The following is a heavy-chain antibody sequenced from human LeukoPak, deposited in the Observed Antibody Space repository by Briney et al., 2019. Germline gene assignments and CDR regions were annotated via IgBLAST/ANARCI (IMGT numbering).Heavy chain of an antibody. Sequence: PGGSLRLSCAASGFTFSSYSMNWVRQAPGKGLEWVSYISSSSSSIYYADSVKGRFTISRDNAKNSLYLQMNSLRAEDTAVYYCAREGGFLRFLEWSPGFNFDYWGQGTLVTVSS. D-gene: IGHD3-3*01. V-gene: IGHV3-48*01. CDR2: ISSSSSSI. CDR1: GFTFSSYS. J-gene: IGHJ4*02. CDR3: AREGGFLRFLEWSPGFNFDY.